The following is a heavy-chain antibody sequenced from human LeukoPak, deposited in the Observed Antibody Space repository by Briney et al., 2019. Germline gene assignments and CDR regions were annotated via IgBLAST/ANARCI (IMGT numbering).Heavy chain of an antibody. CDR1: GDSISSSSYY. CDR2: IYYSGST. J-gene: IGHJ4*02. CDR3: AKRGAQWRAVSDY. V-gene: IGHV4-39*07. D-gene: IGHD6-19*01. Sequence: PSETLSLTCTVSGDSISSSSYYWGWIRQPPGKGLEWIGSIYYSGSTYYNPSLKSRVIISVDTSKHQFSLKLSSVTAADTAVYYCAKRGAQWRAVSDYWGQGTLVTVSS.